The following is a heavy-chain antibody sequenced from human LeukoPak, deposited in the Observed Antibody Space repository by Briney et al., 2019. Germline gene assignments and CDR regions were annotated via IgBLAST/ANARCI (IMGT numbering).Heavy chain of an antibody. CDR2: ISAYNGNT. CDR3: ARDRGLQMQRSLIDY. J-gene: IGHJ4*02. CDR1: GYTFTSYG. Sequence: ASVKVSCKASGYTFTSYGISWVRQAPGQVLEWMGWISAYNGNTNYAQKLQGRVTMTTDTSTSTAYMELRSLRSDDTAVYYCARDRGLQMQRSLIDYWGQGTLVTVSS. V-gene: IGHV1-18*01. D-gene: IGHD3-10*01.